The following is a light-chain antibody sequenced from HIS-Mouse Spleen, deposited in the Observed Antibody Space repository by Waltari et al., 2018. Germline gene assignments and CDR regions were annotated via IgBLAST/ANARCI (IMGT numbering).Light chain of an antibody. CDR3: YSTDSSGNHRV. CDR2: EER. CDR1: ALPKKY. V-gene: IGLV3-10*01. J-gene: IGLJ2*01. Sequence: SYELTQPPSVSVSPGQTARITCSGDALPKKYAYWYQQKSGQAPVLVIYEERKRPSGFPERFSGSSSGTMATLTISGAQVEDEADYYCYSTDSSGNHRVFGGGTKLTVL.